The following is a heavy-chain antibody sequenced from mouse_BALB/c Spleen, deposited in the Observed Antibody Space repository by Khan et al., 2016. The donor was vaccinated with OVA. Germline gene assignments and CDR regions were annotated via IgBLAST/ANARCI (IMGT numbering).Heavy chain of an antibody. CDR3: ARRTTGYALDY. CDR1: GYSFTSHT. Sequence: VQLQQSGAELARPGASVKMSCKASGYSFTSHTMHWVKQRPGQGLEWIGYINPRSGYTNYNQKFNDKATLTADKSSRTAYMQLSSLTSEESAVYYCARRTTGYALDYWGQGTSVTVSS. D-gene: IGHD2-14*01. V-gene: IGHV1-4*01. CDR2: INPRSGYT. J-gene: IGHJ4*01.